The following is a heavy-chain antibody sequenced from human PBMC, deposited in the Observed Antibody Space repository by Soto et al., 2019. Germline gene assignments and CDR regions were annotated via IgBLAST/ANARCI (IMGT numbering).Heavy chain of an antibody. Sequence: PSETLSLTCSVSGDSISNLDYFWAWIRQPPGQALEYIGYIYKSATTYYNPSFESRVAISVDTSKSKFSLNVTSVTAADTAVYFCARGRYCLTGRCFTNWFDSWGQGALVTVS. CDR1: GDSISNLDYF. J-gene: IGHJ5*01. D-gene: IGHD7-27*01. V-gene: IGHV4-30-4*01. CDR3: ARGRYCLTGRCFTNWFDS. CDR2: IYKSATT.